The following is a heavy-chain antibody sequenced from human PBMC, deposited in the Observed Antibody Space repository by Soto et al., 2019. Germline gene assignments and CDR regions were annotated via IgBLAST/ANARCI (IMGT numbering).Heavy chain of an antibody. CDR2: INAGNGNT. V-gene: IGHV1-3*01. CDR3: ARDPPLSSGWFDVGRKSYYYYGIDV. J-gene: IGHJ6*02. CDR1: GYPFTSYA. D-gene: IGHD6-19*01. Sequence: ASEKASSKASGYPFTSYAMHWVRQAPGQRLEWMGWINAGNGNTKYSQKFQGRVTITRDTSASTAYMELSSLRSEDTAVYYCARDPPLSSGWFDVGRKSYYYYGIDVWRQETTGTVSS.